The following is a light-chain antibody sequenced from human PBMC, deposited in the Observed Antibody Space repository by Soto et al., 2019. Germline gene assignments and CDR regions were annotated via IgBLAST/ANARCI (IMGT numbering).Light chain of an antibody. CDR3: AAWDGSLDVVL. CDR2: NTN. J-gene: IGLJ2*01. Sequence: QSVLPQPPSASGTPGQRVTISCSGSSSNIGTNTVNWYQQFPGSAPQLLLYNTNQRPSGVPGRFSGSKSGTSASLAISGLQSEDEADYYCAAWDGSLDVVLFGGGTKVTVL. V-gene: IGLV1-44*01. CDR1: SSNIGTNT.